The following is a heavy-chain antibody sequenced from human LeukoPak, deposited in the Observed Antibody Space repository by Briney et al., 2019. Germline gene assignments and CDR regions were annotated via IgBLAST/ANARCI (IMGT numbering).Heavy chain of an antibody. J-gene: IGHJ6*03. CDR2: IYTSGST. Sequence: SQTLSHTCTVSGGSISSGSYYWSWIRQPAGKGLEWIGRIYTSGSTNYNPSLKSRVTISVDTSKNQFSLKLSSVTAADTAVYYCARDIVVVPAASAYYYYYMDVWGKGTTVTVSS. CDR3: ARDIVVVPAASAYYYYYMDV. V-gene: IGHV4-61*02. CDR1: GGSISSGSYY. D-gene: IGHD2-2*01.